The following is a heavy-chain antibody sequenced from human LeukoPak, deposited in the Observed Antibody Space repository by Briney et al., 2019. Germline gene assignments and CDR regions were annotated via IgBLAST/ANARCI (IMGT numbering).Heavy chain of an antibody. Sequence: GSLRLSCAASGFTFSSYAVSWVRQAPGKGLEWIGSIYYHENTYYNSSLKSRVTISVDTSKNQFSLKLNSVTAADTAVYFCARRTYSAAYWKHFDYWGQGTLVTVSS. D-gene: IGHD1-1*01. V-gene: IGHV4-39*01. CDR3: ARRTYSAAYWKHFDY. CDR2: IYYHENT. J-gene: IGHJ4*02. CDR1: GFTFSSYA.